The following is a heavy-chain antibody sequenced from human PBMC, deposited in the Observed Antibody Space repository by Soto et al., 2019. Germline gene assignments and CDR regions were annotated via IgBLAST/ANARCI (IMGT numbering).Heavy chain of an antibody. V-gene: IGHV3-30-3*01. CDR2: ISYDGSNK. J-gene: IGHJ6*02. Sequence: GGSLRLSCAASGFTFSSYAMHWVRQAPGKGLEWVAVISYDGSNKYYADSVKGRFTISRDNSKNTLYLQMNSLRAEDTAVYYCARANYGDYVRGSGMDVWGQGTTVTVSS. CDR1: GFTFSSYA. D-gene: IGHD4-17*01. CDR3: ARANYGDYVRGSGMDV.